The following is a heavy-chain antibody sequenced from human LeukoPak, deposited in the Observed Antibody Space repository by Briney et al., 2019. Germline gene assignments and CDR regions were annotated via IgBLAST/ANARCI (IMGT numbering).Heavy chain of an antibody. CDR2: INHSGST. CDR3: ARQFLFWFDP. CDR1: GGSFSGYY. Sequence: PSETLSLTCAVYGGSFSGYYWSWIRQPPGKGLEWIGEINHSGSTNYNPSLKSRVTISVDTSKNQFSLKLSSVTAADTAVYYCARQFLFWFDPWGQGTLVTVSS. V-gene: IGHV4-34*01. J-gene: IGHJ5*02. D-gene: IGHD2-21*01.